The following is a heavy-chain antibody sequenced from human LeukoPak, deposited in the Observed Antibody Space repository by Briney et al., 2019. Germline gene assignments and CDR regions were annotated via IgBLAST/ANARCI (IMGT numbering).Heavy chain of an antibody. V-gene: IGHV4-59*01. CDR3: ARADSGDYVDY. CDR1: GGSISSYY. J-gene: IGHJ4*02. D-gene: IGHD4-17*01. Sequence: SETLSLTCTVSGGSISSYYWSWIRQPPGKGPEWIGYIDYSGSTNYNPSLKSRVTISVGTSENQFSLKLSSVTAADTALYYCARADSGDYVDYWGQGTLVTVSS. CDR2: IDYSGST.